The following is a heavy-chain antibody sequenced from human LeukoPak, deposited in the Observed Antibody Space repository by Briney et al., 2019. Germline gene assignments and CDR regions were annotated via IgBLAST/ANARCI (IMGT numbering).Heavy chain of an antibody. D-gene: IGHD3-22*01. Sequence: PSQTLSLTCAVSGGSISSGGYSWSWIRQPPGKGLEWIGYIYHSGSTYYNPSLKSRVTISVDRSKNQFSLKLSSVTAADTAVYYCARVDYYDSTLFDYWGQGTLVTVSS. V-gene: IGHV4-30-2*01. CDR1: GGSISSGGYS. CDR3: ARVDYYDSTLFDY. CDR2: IYHSGST. J-gene: IGHJ4*02.